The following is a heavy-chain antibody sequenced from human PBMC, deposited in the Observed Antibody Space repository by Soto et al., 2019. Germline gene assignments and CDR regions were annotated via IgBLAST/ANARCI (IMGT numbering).Heavy chain of an antibody. Sequence: PGGSLRLSCAASGFTFSSYSMNWVRQAPGKGLEWVSYISSSSSTIYYADSVKGRFTISRDNAKNSLYLQMNSLRDEDTAVYYCARDYGDYERPYYFDYWGQGTLVTVSS. CDR2: ISSSSSTI. V-gene: IGHV3-48*02. D-gene: IGHD4-17*01. J-gene: IGHJ4*02. CDR3: ARDYGDYERPYYFDY. CDR1: GFTFSSYS.